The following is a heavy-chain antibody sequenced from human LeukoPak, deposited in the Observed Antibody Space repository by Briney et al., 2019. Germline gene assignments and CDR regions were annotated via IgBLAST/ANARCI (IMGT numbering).Heavy chain of an antibody. J-gene: IGHJ4*02. CDR3: ARHANSYGSQTYPLDY. V-gene: IGHV4-59*08. CDR2: IHNRGST. D-gene: IGHD3-10*01. CDR1: GDSMSPYF. Sequence: PSETLSLTCTVSGDSMSPYFWSWLRQPPGKGLEWIAYIHNRGSTNYNPSLNSRLTISIDVSKSQVSLKLTSVTAADTAVYYCARHANSYGSQTYPLDYWGQGTLVTVSS.